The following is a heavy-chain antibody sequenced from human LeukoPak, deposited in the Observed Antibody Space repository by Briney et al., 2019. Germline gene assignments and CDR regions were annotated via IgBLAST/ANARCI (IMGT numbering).Heavy chain of an antibody. CDR2: ISAYNGNT. Sequence: ASVKVSCKASGYTFTSYGISWVRQAPGQGLEWMGWISAYNGNTNYAQKLQGRVTMTTDTSTSTAYTELRSLRSDDTAVYYCARLVSYYYDSSDYWGQGTLVTVSS. CDR3: ARLVSYYYDSSDY. CDR1: GYTFTSYG. V-gene: IGHV1-18*01. D-gene: IGHD3-22*01. J-gene: IGHJ4*02.